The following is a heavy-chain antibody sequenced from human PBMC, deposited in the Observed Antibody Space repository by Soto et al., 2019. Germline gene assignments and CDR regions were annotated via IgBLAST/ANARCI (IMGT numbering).Heavy chain of an antibody. CDR1: GYTFTSYY. CDR2: INPSGGST. V-gene: IGHV1-46*01. Sequence: ASVKVSCKASGYTFTSYYMHWVRQAPGQGLEWMGIINPSGGSTSYAQKFQGRVTMTRDTSTSTVYMELSSLRSEDTAVYYCARGGEGLSFPENYFDYWGQGTLVTVSS. J-gene: IGHJ4*02. CDR3: ARGGEGLSFPENYFDY. D-gene: IGHD3-16*01.